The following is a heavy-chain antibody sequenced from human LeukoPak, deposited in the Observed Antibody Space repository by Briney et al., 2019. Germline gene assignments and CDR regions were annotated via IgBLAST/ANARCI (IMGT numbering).Heavy chain of an antibody. Sequence: PGGSLRLSCAASGFTVSSNYMSWVRQAPGKGLEWVSVIYSGGSTYYADSVKGRFTISRDNSKNTLYLQMNSLRAEDTAVYYCARVRYGSGSYLFDYWGQGTLVTVSS. CDR3: ARVRYGSGSYLFDY. J-gene: IGHJ4*02. V-gene: IGHV3-53*01. CDR2: IYSGGST. D-gene: IGHD3-10*01. CDR1: GFTVSSNY.